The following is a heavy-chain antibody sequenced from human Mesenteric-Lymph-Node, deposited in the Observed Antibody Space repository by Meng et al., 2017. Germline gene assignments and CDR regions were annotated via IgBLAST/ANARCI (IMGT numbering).Heavy chain of an antibody. J-gene: IGHJ4*02. V-gene: IGHV3-48*03. CDR1: EVTFSNYD. CDR2: ITSSGSIT. D-gene: IGHD3-10*01. CDR3: VANIWLGELLINY. Sequence: GESLKISCSASEVTFSNYDINWFRQAPGKGLDWVSYITSSGSITYYADSVKGRFTISRDNAKNSVYLQMNNLRVEDTAIYFCVANIWLGELLINYWGQGTLVTVSS.